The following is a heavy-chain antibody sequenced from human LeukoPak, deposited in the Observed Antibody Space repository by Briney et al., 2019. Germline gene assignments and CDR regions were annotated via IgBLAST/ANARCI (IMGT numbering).Heavy chain of an antibody. CDR1: GFTFNRYG. Sequence: GGSLRLSCAASGFTFNRYGMSWVRQAPGKGLEWVSGISASGANRYYADSVKGRFTISRDNSRDTLSVQINSLRAEDTAVYYCARGHVTVSAHDDAFDIWGQGTMVTVSS. D-gene: IGHD5/OR15-5a*01. V-gene: IGHV3-23*01. J-gene: IGHJ3*02. CDR2: ISASGANR. CDR3: ARGHVTVSAHDDAFDI.